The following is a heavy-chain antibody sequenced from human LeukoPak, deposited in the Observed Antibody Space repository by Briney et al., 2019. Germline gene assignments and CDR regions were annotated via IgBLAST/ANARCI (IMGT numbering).Heavy chain of an antibody. CDR2: IKEDGSEK. CDR1: GFTFSSDW. CDR3: ARGVPKTSYYYYYMDV. J-gene: IGHJ6*03. Sequence: GGSLRLSCAAAGFTFSSDWMSWVRQAPGTGLEWVANIKEDGSEKYYADSVKGRFTISRDNAKNSLYLQMNSLRAEDTAVYYCARGVPKTSYYYYYMDVWGKGTTVTVSS. V-gene: IGHV3-7*01. D-gene: IGHD4-11*01.